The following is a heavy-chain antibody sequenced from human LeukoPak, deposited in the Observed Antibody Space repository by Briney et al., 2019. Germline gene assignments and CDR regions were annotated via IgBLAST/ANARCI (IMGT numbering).Heavy chain of an antibody. J-gene: IGHJ2*01. D-gene: IGHD3-22*01. CDR1: GGSIGSGGYY. Sequence: SETLSLTCSVSGGSIGSGGYYWSWIRQHPGKDLEWIGYISYSESTYYKPSLKSRLTIALDTSKNQFSLTLTSVTAADSAVYYCARVFYERNGYFVSLAGYFGVWGRGTLVTVSS. CDR3: ARVFYERNGYFVSLAGYFGV. CDR2: ISYSEST. V-gene: IGHV4-31*03.